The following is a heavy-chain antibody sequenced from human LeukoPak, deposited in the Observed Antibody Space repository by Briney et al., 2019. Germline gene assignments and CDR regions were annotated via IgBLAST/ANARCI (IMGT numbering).Heavy chain of an antibody. Sequence: SETLSLTCTVSGDSVTTYYWSWIRQPPGKGLEWLGYVYYSGSATYNPSLKSRVTISVDTSKNQFSLKLSSVTAADTAVYYCARDEWLGDAFDIWGQGTMVTVSS. V-gene: IGHV4-59*02. CDR1: GDSVTTYY. CDR2: VYYSGSA. CDR3: ARDEWLGDAFDI. D-gene: IGHD3-9*01. J-gene: IGHJ3*02.